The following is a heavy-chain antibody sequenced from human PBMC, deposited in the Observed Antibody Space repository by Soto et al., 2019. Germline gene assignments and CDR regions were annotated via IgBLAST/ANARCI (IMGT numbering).Heavy chain of an antibody. CDR3: KKRVSGFEF. CDR1: GFSFDKSG. Sequence: PGVSLRLSCEASGFSFDKSGMHWVREIQGKGLEWVSGISYNSVVINYVDSVKGRFTIFRDNAKNSLYLQMNSLKTEVTALYYCKKRVSGFEFWGQGTMVTVSS. V-gene: IGHV3-9*01. J-gene: IGHJ3*01. CDR2: ISYNSVVI. D-gene: IGHD6-19*01.